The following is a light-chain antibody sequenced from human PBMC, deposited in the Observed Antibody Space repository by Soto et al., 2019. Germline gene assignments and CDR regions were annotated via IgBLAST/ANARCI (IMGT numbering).Light chain of an antibody. CDR3: SSFRSSRTLPYV. V-gene: IGLV2-14*01. J-gene: IGLJ1*01. Sequence: QSALTQPASVSGSPGQSITISCTGTGSDVGGYDYVSWYQQYPGKAPKLIIYEVSNRPSGVSNRFSGSKSGNTASLSISGLRAEDEADYYCSSFRSSRTLPYVFGTGTKLTVL. CDR2: EVS. CDR1: GSDVGGYDY.